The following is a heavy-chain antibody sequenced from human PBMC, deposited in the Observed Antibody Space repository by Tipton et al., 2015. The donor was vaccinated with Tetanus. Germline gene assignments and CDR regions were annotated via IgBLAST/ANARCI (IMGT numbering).Heavy chain of an antibody. CDR3: AKDHQLVGFIAVAPSLPDAFDI. J-gene: IGHJ3*02. Sequence: CAASGFTFSSYAMSWVRQAPGKGLEWVSAISGSGGSTYYADSVKGRFTISRDNSKNTLYLQMNSLRAEDTAVYYCAKDHQLVGFIAVAPSLPDAFDIWGQWTMVPVSS. V-gene: IGHV3-23*01. CDR2: ISGSGGST. CDR1: GFTFSSYA. D-gene: IGHD6-19*01.